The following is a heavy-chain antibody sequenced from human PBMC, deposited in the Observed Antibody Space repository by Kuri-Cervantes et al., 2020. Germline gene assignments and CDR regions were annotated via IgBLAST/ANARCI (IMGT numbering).Heavy chain of an antibody. CDR1: GFTFSDYY. CDR2: IYYSWST. J-gene: IGHJ6*02. CDR3: ARAGGYSYGYLPYYGMDV. V-gene: IGHV4-59*01. Sequence: GSLRLSCAAYGFTFSDYYMSWIRQAPGKGLVWIGYIYYSWSTNYNPSLKSRVTISVDTSKNQFSLKLTSVTAADTAMYYCARAGGYSYGYLPYYGMDVWGQGTTVTVSS. D-gene: IGHD5-18*01.